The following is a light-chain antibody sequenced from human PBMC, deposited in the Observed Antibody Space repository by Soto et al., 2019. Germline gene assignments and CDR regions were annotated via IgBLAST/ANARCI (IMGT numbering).Light chain of an antibody. CDR3: QQYYTTPWT. CDR1: QTIFYSPNNYNY. Sequence: DIVMTQSPDSLAVSLGERATINCKSSQTIFYSPNNYNYLAWYQQTPGQPPKLLIYWASTRESGVPDRFSGSGSGTDFTLTISSLQAEDVAVYYCQQYYTTPWTFGQGTKVDIK. CDR2: WAS. V-gene: IGKV4-1*01. J-gene: IGKJ1*01.